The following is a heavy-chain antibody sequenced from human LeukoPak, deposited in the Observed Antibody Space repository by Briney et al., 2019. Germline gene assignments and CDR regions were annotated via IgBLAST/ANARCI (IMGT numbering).Heavy chain of an antibody. CDR1: GFTFSNYW. CDR3: ARHNYVFDY. Sequence: GGSLRLSCAASGFTFSNYWMTWVRQAPGKGLEWVANIKKDGTEKYYVDSVRGRFTISRDNAKNSLYLQMNSLRAEDTAVYYCARHNYVFDYWGQGTLVTISS. V-gene: IGHV3-7*01. D-gene: IGHD4-11*01. CDR2: IKKDGTEK. J-gene: IGHJ4*02.